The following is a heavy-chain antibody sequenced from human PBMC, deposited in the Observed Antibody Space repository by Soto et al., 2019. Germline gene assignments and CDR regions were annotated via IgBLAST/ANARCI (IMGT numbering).Heavy chain of an antibody. Sequence: QITLKESGPTLVKPTQTLTLTCTFSGFSLSTSGVGVGWIRQPPGKALEWLALIYWDDDKRYSPSLKSRLTITNDTSKNQVFLTITNLDPVDTATYYCAHSWYCRGGSCYYSNRFDPWGQGTLVTVSS. D-gene: IGHD2-15*01. CDR3: AHSWYCRGGSCYYSNRFDP. V-gene: IGHV2-5*02. CDR2: IYWDDDK. J-gene: IGHJ5*02. CDR1: GFSLSTSGVG.